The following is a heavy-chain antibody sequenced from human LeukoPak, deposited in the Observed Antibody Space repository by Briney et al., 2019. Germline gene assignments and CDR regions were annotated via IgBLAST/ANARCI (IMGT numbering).Heavy chain of an antibody. D-gene: IGHD5-18*01. Sequence: GGSLRLSCAASGFTFSSYGMHWVRQAPGKGLEWVAFIRYDGSNKYYADSVKGRFTISRDNSKNTLYLQMSSLRAEDTAVYYCAKLTAMGQPDFDYWGQGTQVTVSS. J-gene: IGHJ4*02. CDR1: GFTFSSYG. CDR3: AKLTAMGQPDFDY. CDR2: IRYDGSNK. V-gene: IGHV3-30*02.